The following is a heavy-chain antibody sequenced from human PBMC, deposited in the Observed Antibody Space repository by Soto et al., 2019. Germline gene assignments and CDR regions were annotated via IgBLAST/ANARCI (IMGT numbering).Heavy chain of an antibody. V-gene: IGHV1-69*13. D-gene: IGHD6-13*01. CDR2: IIPIFGTA. CDR1: GGTFSSYA. Sequence: GASVKVSCKASGGTFSSYAISWVRQAPGQGLEWMGGIIPIFGTANYAQKFQGRVTITADESTSTAYMGLSSLRSEDTAVCYCARDKAGYSSSWSRMDVWGQGTTVTVSS. CDR3: ARDKAGYSSSWSRMDV. J-gene: IGHJ6*02.